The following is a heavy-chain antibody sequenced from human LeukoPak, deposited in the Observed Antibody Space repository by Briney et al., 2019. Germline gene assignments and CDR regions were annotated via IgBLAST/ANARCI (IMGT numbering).Heavy chain of an antibody. CDR1: GGSFSGYY. Sequence: SETLSLTCAVYGGSFSGYYWSWISQPPGKGLEWIGEINHSGSTNYNPSLKSRVTISVDTSKNQFSLKLSSVTAADTAVYYCASTLGYCSGGSCYGNHYYYYYGMDVWGQGTTVTVSS. J-gene: IGHJ6*02. CDR3: ASTLGYCSGGSCYGNHYYYYYGMDV. CDR2: INHSGST. V-gene: IGHV4-34*01. D-gene: IGHD2-15*01.